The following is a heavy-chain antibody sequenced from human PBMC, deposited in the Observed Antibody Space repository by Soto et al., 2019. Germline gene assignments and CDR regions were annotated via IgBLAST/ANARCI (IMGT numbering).Heavy chain of an antibody. J-gene: IGHJ6*03. Sequence: SVKVSCKASGFTFTSSAMQWVRQARGQRLEWIGWIVVGSGNTNYAQKFQERVTITRDMSTSTAYMELSSLRSEDTAVYYCAAGHEYYYYYYMDVWGKGTTVTVSS. CDR2: IVVGSGNT. V-gene: IGHV1-58*02. CDR3: AAGHEYYYYYYMDV. CDR1: GFTFTSSA.